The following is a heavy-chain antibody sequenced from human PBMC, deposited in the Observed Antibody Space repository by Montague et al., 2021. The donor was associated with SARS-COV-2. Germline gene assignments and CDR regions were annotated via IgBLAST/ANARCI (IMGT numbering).Heavy chain of an antibody. J-gene: IGHJ5*01. CDR2: VYHSGST. V-gene: IGHV4-34*01. Sequence: SETLSLTCGVSGGSFSDDYWSWIRQSPGKGLEWIGEVYHSGSTTYNPSVRSRVLISIDTSRSQISLNLRSVAAADTAVYYCARGGIRIGMNRGVRSRPFDSWGQGTLVTVSS. CDR3: ARGGIRIGMNRGVRSRPFDS. CDR1: GGSFSDDY. D-gene: IGHD3-10*01.